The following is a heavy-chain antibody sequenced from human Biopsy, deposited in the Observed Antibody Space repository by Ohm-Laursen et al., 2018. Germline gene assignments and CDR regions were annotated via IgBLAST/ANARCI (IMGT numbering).Heavy chain of an antibody. CDR1: GGSVRIPDHR. CDR2: IYYSWTT. J-gene: IGHJ4*02. D-gene: IGHD3-10*01. CDR3: ARAYFYGMGTSNYFLDS. V-gene: IGHV4-30-4*08. Sequence: SQTLSLTCPVSGGSVRIPDHRWNWVRRAPGKGLEWIGNIYYSWTTLYNPSLSGRVTMDLDRSTNQFSLKLKSVTSADTAVYFCARAYFYGMGTSNYFLDSWGQGALVTVSS.